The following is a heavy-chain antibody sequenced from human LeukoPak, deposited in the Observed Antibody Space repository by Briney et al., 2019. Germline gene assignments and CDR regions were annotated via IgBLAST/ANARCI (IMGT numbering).Heavy chain of an antibody. D-gene: IGHD2-15*01. CDR1: RGSISTYY. CDR2: ISYSGSP. CDR3: ARHCSGGSCYDAFDI. Sequence: SETLSLTCTVSRGSISTYYWSWIRQPPGKGLEWIGFISYSGSPNYNPSLKSRVTISLDTSKSQFSLKLSSVTAADTAVYYCARHCSGGSCYDAFDIWGXGTMVTVSS. V-gene: IGHV4-59*08. J-gene: IGHJ3*02.